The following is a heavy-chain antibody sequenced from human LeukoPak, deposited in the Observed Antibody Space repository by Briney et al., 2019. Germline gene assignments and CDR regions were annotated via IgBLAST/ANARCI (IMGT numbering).Heavy chain of an antibody. Sequence: GGSLRLSCAASTFSFRNFAMSWVRLAPGKGLEGVSGISDSGHRTDYADSVEGRFTISRDNSKNTLYLQMNSLRAEDTAVYYCARALVPDYGDYSFDYWGQGTLVTVSS. CDR1: TFSFRNFA. V-gene: IGHV3-23*01. CDR2: ISDSGHRT. CDR3: ARALVPDYGDYSFDY. J-gene: IGHJ4*02. D-gene: IGHD4-17*01.